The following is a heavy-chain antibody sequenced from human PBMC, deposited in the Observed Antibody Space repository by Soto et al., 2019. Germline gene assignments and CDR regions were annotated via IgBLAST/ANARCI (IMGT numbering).Heavy chain of an antibody. CDR1: GFTVSSNY. CDR2: IYSGGRT. D-gene: IGHD3-3*01. CDR3: ARDHYGFWSGTFDY. Sequence: GGSLRLSCAASGFTVSSNYMSWVRQAPGKGLEWVSVIYSGGRTYYADSVKGRFTISKDNTKNTLYLQMDSRRAEDTAVYYCARDHYGFWSGTFDYWGQGTPVTVSS. V-gene: IGHV3-66*01. J-gene: IGHJ4*02.